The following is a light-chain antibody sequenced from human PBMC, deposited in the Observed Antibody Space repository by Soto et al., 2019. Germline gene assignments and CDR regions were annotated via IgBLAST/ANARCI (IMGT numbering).Light chain of an antibody. CDR1: QSISSY. CDR3: QQSYSAPRT. J-gene: IGKJ2*01. CDR2: AAS. Sequence: DIQMTQSPSSLSASVGDRVTITCRASQSISSYLNWYQQKPGKAPKLLIHAASNLQSGVPSRFSGSGSETDFSLTISSLQPEDFATYYCQQSYSAPRTFGQGTKLEIK. V-gene: IGKV1-39*01.